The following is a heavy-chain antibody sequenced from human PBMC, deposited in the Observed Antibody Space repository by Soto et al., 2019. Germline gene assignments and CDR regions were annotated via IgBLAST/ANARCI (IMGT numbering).Heavy chain of an antibody. CDR1: GYTFTSHV. Sequence: QVHLVQSGAEVKEPGASVKVSCKASGYTFTSHVMHWVRQAPGQRLEWMGWVNGGNGNTKYSQRFQGRVTISRDTSATTASMERRRLTSEDKAVYYCARDSGIVVASGDLDYWGQGTLVTVSS. CDR2: VNGGNGNT. D-gene: IGHD1-26*01. V-gene: IGHV1-3*01. J-gene: IGHJ4*02. CDR3: ARDSGIVVASGDLDY.